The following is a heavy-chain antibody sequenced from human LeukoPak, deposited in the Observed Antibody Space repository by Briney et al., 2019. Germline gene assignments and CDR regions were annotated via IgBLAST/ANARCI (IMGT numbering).Heavy chain of an antibody. CDR2: ISWNSGSI. D-gene: IGHD6-19*01. CDR3: ARGPWLDDAFDI. J-gene: IGHJ3*02. Sequence: GGSLRLSCAASGFTFDDYAMHWVRQAPGKGLEWVSGISWNSGSIGYADSVKGRFTISRDNAKNSLYLQMNSLRAEDTALYYCARGPWLDDAFDIWGQGTMVTVSS. V-gene: IGHV3-9*01. CDR1: GFTFDDYA.